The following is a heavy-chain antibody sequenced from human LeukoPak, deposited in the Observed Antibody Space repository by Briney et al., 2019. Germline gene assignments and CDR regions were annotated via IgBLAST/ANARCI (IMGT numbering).Heavy chain of an antibody. CDR2: IYYSGST. CDR3: ARVVLDYGDYGEGSVAFDI. J-gene: IGHJ3*02. D-gene: IGHD4-17*01. CDR1: GGSISSSSYY. Sequence: SETLSLICTVSGGSISSSSYYWGWIRQPPGKGLEWIGSIYYSGSTYYNPSLKSRVTISVDTSKNQFSLKLSSVTAADTAVYYCARVVLDYGDYGEGSVAFDIWGQGTMVTVSS. V-gene: IGHV4-39*07.